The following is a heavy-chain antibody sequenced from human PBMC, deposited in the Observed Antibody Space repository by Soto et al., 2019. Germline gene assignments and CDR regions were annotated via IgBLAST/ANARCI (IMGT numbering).Heavy chain of an antibody. CDR2: ISYDGSDK. CDR1: GFTLSSFV. CDR3: AKDRGWYSGTSDY. V-gene: IGHV3-30*18. J-gene: IGHJ4*02. Sequence: GGSLRLSCAASGFTLSSFVMHWVRQSPGKGLEWVALISYDGSDKYYADSVKGRFTISRDNSKSTLYLQMNSLRAEDTAVYYCAKDRGWYSGTSDYWGQGALVTVSS. D-gene: IGHD1-26*01.